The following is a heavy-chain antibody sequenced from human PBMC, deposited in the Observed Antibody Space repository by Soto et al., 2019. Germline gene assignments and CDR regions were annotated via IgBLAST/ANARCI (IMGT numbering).Heavy chain of an antibody. CDR1: GGSISSYY. V-gene: IGHV4-59*01. J-gene: IGHJ4*02. D-gene: IGHD4-17*01. CDR3: ARADYGGKLI. Sequence: QVQLQESGPGLVKPSETLSLTCTVSGGSISSYYWSWIRQPPGKGLEWIGYIYYRGSTNYNPSLKSRVTISVDTSKNQFSLKLSSVTAADTAVYYCARADYGGKLIWGQGTLVTVSS. CDR2: IYYRGST.